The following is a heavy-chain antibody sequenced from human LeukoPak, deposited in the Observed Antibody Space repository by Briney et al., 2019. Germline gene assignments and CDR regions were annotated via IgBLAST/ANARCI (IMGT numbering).Heavy chain of an antibody. CDR3: ARDRSEEYFDY. CDR2: ISYDGSNK. J-gene: IGHJ4*02. Sequence: GGSLRLSCAASGFTFSSYAMHWVRQAPGKGLEWVAVISYDGSNKYYADSVKGRFTISRDNSKNTLYLQMNSLRAEDTAVYYCARDRSEEYFDYWGQGTLVTVSS. V-gene: IGHV3-30*04. CDR1: GFTFSSYA.